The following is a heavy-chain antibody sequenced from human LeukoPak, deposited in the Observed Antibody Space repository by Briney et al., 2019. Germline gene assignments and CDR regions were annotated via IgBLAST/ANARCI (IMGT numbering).Heavy chain of an antibody. J-gene: IGHJ4*02. D-gene: IGHD5-12*01. V-gene: IGHV3-7*01. Sequence: GGSLRLSCAASGFTFSTYGMNWVRQAPGKGLEWVANINPDGSHTDYVDSVKDRFTISRDNAENSLFFQINSLRIEDTAIYYCARDRAYDAFDYWGRGTLVAVSS. CDR2: INPDGSHT. CDR1: GFTFSTYG. CDR3: ARDRAYDAFDY.